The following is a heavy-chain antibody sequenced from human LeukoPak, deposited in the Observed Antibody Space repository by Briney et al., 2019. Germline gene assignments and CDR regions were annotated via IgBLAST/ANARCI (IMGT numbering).Heavy chain of an antibody. CDR3: AREVGRGFDP. Sequence: ASAKVSCKTSGYTFITYGITWVRQAPGQGLEWMGWISTDNGHTNYAQKLQGRVTMTTDTSTSTAYMEVRSLRSDDTAVYYCAREVGRGFDPWGQGTLVTVSS. CDR2: ISTDNGHT. J-gene: IGHJ5*02. V-gene: IGHV1-18*01. D-gene: IGHD1-26*01. CDR1: GYTFITYG.